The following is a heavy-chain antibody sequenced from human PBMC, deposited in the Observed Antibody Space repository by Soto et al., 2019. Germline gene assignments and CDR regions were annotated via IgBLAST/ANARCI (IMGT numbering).Heavy chain of an antibody. CDR2: ISAYNGNT. Sequence: ASVKVSCKASGYTFTSYGISWVRQAPGQGLEWMGWISAYNGNTNYAQKLQGRVTMTTDTSTSTAYMELRSRRSDDTAVYYCARDVAAAGTEPFQHWGQGTLVTVSS. CDR1: GYTFTSYG. D-gene: IGHD6-13*01. V-gene: IGHV1-18*01. J-gene: IGHJ1*01. CDR3: ARDVAAAGTEPFQH.